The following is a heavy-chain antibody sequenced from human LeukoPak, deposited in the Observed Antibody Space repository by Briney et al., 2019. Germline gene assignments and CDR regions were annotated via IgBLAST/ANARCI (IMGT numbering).Heavy chain of an antibody. D-gene: IGHD3-16*02. Sequence: PGGSLRLSCAASGFTFNSFAMNWVRQAARKRLECVSSISGSDGSSHYADFVKGRFTISRDNSKNTLHLQMSSLRAEDTAFYYCAKSLGVGGYTRYKGFDQWGQGTPVTVSS. CDR1: GFTFNSFA. CDR2: ISGSDGSS. CDR3: AKSLGVGGYTRYKGFDQ. J-gene: IGHJ4*02. V-gene: IGHV3-23*01.